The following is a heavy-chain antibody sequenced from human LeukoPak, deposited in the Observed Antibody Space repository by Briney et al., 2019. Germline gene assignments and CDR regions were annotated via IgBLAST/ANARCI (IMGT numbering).Heavy chain of an antibody. D-gene: IGHD6-19*01. CDR2: ISSSSSTI. Sequence: GGSLRLSCAASGFTLSSYSMNWVRQAPGKGLEWLSYISSSSSTIYYADSVKGRFTISRDNAKNSLYLQMNSLRAEDTAVYYCARDEGIGVGADGVFDYWGQGTLVTVSS. CDR1: GFTLSSYS. CDR3: ARDEGIGVGADGVFDY. J-gene: IGHJ4*02. V-gene: IGHV3-48*04.